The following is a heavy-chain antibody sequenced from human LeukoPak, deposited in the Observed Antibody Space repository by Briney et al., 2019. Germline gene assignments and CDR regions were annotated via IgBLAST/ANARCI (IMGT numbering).Heavy chain of an antibody. CDR2: ISFDGSYE. D-gene: IGHD1-26*01. Sequence: GGSLRLSCAASGFTFSSYWMHWVRQAPGKGLEWVAIISFDGSYEYYADSVKGRFTISRDTSKNTLYLQMNSLKLEDTAVYYCAKDRGGSYRGAFDYWGQGTLVTVSS. CDR1: GFTFSSYW. J-gene: IGHJ4*02. V-gene: IGHV3-30*18. CDR3: AKDRGGSYRGAFDY.